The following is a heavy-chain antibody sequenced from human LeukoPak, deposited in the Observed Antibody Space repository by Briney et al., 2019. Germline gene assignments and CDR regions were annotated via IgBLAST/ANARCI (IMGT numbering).Heavy chain of an antibody. CDR1: GFTVSSNY. V-gene: IGHV3-53*01. CDR2: ISSGGST. D-gene: IGHD5-18*01. J-gene: IGHJ6*02. CDR3: ARGSVTTGPFGMDV. Sequence: PGGSLRLSCAASGFTVSSNYMSWVRQAPGKGLEWGSVISSGGSTYYAVSVKGRFTISRDNSKNTLYLQMNSWRAEYTAVYYCARGSVTTGPFGMDVWGQGTTVTVSS.